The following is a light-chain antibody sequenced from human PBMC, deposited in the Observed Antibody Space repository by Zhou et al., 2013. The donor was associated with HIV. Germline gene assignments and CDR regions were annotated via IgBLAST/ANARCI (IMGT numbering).Light chain of an antibody. Sequence: EIVMTQSPATLSVSPGERATLSCRASQSVSSNLAWYQQKPGQAPRLLIFGASSRATGIPDRFSGSGSGTEFTLTISRLQSEDLAVYYCQQRSQSITFGQGTRLEIK. V-gene: IGKV3D-15*01. CDR1: QSVSSN. J-gene: IGKJ5*01. CDR3: QQRSQSIT. CDR2: GAS.